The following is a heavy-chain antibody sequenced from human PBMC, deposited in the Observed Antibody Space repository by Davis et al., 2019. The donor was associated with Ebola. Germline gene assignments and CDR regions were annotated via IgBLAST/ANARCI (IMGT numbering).Heavy chain of an antibody. Sequence: PSETLSLTCTVSGGSISSYYWSWIRQPPGKGLEWIGYIYYSGSTNYNPSLKSRVTISVDTSKNQFSLKLSSVTAADTAVYYCAGPTIAAAASDFDYWGQGTLVTVSS. CDR1: GGSISSYY. CDR2: IYYSGST. J-gene: IGHJ4*02. V-gene: IGHV4-59*01. CDR3: AGPTIAAAASDFDY. D-gene: IGHD6-13*01.